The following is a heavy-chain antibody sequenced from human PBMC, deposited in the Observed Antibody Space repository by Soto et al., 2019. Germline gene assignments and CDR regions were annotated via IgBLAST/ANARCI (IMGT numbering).Heavy chain of an antibody. Sequence: ASVKVSCKASGYTFTGYYVLWVRQAPGQGPECMGWINPYTGGTSYAQKFQGRVTMTRDTSTSTVYMELSSLRSEDTAVYYCAREEAQLDYYYYGMDVWGQGTTVTVSS. CDR3: AREEAQLDYYYYGMDV. V-gene: IGHV1-2*02. CDR1: GYTFTGYY. J-gene: IGHJ6*02. D-gene: IGHD6-13*01. CDR2: INPYTGGT.